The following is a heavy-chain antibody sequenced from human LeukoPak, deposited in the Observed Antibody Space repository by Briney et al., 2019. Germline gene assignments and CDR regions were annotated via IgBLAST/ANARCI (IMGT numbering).Heavy chain of an antibody. CDR1: GFTFSSHW. D-gene: IGHD5-12*01. J-gene: IGHJ4*02. Sequence: PGGSLRLSCAASGFTFSSHWMSWVRQAPGKGLEWMAVISYDGSNKYYADSVKGRFTISRDNSKNTLYLQMNSLRAEDTAVYYCAKGYSGYDFSDYWGQGTLVTVSS. V-gene: IGHV3-30*18. CDR3: AKGYSGYDFSDY. CDR2: ISYDGSNK.